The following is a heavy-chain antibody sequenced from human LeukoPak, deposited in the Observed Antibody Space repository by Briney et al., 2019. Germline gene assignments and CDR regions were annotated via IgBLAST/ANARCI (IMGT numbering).Heavy chain of an antibody. D-gene: IGHD3/OR15-3a*01. CDR2: MNPNSGNT. Sequence: ASVKVSCKASGYTFTSYDINWVRQATGQGLEWMGWMNPNSGNTGYAQKFQGRVIMTKNTSITTAYMDLNNLKSEDTAVYYCARALSWTTESYYYVDVWGKGTTVTVSS. CDR3: ARALSWTTESYYYVDV. J-gene: IGHJ6*03. CDR1: GYTFTSYD. V-gene: IGHV1-8*01.